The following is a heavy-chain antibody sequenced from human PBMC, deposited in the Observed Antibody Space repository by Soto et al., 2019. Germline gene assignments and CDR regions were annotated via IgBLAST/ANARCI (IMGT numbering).Heavy chain of an antibody. CDR2: INPNSGGT. Sequence: GASVKVSCTASGYTFTGYYMHWVRQAPGQGLEWMGWINPNSGGTNYAQKFQGWVTMTRDTSISTAYMELSRLRSDDTAVYYCARGGYSYGTYYYGMDVWGQGTTVTVSS. CDR1: GYTFTGYY. J-gene: IGHJ6*02. D-gene: IGHD5-18*01. V-gene: IGHV1-2*04. CDR3: ARGGYSYGTYYYGMDV.